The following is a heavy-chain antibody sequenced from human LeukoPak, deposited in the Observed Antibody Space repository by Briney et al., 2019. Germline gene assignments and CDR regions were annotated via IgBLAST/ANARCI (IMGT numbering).Heavy chain of an antibody. CDR2: ISYSGST. CDR3: ARHRGYTNGIGGYYLDV. Sequence: SETLSLTCSVSGGSISSSFYYWGWIRQPPGKGLEWIGSISYSGSTYYIPSLKSRVTISVDPSKNQFSLNLGSLTAADTAVYYCARHRGYTNGIGGYYLDVWGKGTTVTVSS. V-gene: IGHV4-39*01. CDR1: GGSISSSFYY. D-gene: IGHD5-18*01. J-gene: IGHJ6*03.